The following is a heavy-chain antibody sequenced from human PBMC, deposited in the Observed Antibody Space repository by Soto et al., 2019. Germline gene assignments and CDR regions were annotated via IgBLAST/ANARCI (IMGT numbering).Heavy chain of an antibody. CDR3: ARATSFSGHHGY. Sequence: QLQLQESGPGLVKPAQTLSLACTVSGGSFRSGGYYWSWISQLPGKGLEWIGYIYYSESTYYNPSLKIRFTIALDTSKNQFSLKMSAVTAADTAVYYCARATSFSGHHGYWGQGTRVTFAS. V-gene: IGHV4-31*03. D-gene: IGHD2-8*02. CDR1: GGSFRSGGYY. CDR2: IYYSEST. J-gene: IGHJ4*02.